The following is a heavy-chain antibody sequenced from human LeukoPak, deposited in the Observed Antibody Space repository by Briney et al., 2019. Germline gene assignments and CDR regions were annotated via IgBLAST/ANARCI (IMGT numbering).Heavy chain of an antibody. CDR3: ASLIGSSTVADY. D-gene: IGHD1-14*01. CDR1: GGSISRYF. Sequence: PSETLSLTCTVSGGSISRYFWSWIRQPPGKGLEWIGFIYYSGSTTYNPSLKSRVTISVDTSKNQFFLKMDSVTAADTAVYYCASLIGSSTVADYWAREPWSPSPQ. CDR2: IYYSGST. J-gene: IGHJ4*02. V-gene: IGHV4-59*08.